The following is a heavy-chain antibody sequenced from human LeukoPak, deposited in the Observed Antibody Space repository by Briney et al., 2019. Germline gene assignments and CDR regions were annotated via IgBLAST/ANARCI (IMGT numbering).Heavy chain of an antibody. CDR1: GFTFSSYE. CDR2: ISSSSSFR. Sequence: GGSLRLSCAASGFTFSSYEMNWVRQAPGKGLEWVSSISSSSSFRYYADSVRGRFTISRDNAKNSVYLQMNSLRAEDTAVYYCARNVPHYGDYSAANYYYYGMDVWGQGTTVTVSS. V-gene: IGHV3-21*01. J-gene: IGHJ6*02. CDR3: ARNVPHYGDYSAANYYYYGMDV. D-gene: IGHD4-17*01.